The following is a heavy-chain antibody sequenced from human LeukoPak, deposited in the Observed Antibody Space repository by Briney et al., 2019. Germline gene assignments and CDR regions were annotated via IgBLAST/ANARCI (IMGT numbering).Heavy chain of an antibody. V-gene: IGHV1-2*02. CDR1: GYTFTGYY. CDR2: INPNSGGT. Sequence: ASVKVSCKASGYTFTGYYMHWVRQAPGQGLEWMGWINPNSGGTNHAQKFQGRVTMTRDTSISTAYMELSRLRSDDTAVYYCARAQYYYDSSGSGFDYWGQGTLVTVSS. CDR3: ARAQYYYDSSGSGFDY. J-gene: IGHJ4*02. D-gene: IGHD3-22*01.